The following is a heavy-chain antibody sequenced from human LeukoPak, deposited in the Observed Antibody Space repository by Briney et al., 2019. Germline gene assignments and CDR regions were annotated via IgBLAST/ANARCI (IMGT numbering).Heavy chain of an antibody. V-gene: IGHV4-30-4*01. J-gene: IGHJ5*02. CDR2: IYYSGST. Sequence: SETLSLTCTVSGGSISSGDYCWSWLRQPPGQGLEWIGYIYYSGSTYYNPSLKSRVTISVDTSKNQFSLKLSSVTAADTAVYYCAREVVVAENWFDPWGQGTLVTVSS. CDR3: AREVVVAENWFDP. CDR1: GGSISSGDYC. D-gene: IGHD2-15*01.